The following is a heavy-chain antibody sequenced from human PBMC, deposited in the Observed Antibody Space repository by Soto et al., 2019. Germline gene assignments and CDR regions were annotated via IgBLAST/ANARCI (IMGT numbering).Heavy chain of an antibody. Sequence: SVKVSCKASGGTFSSYAISWVRQAPGQGLELMGGIIPIFGTANYAQKFQGRVTITADESTSTAYMELSRLRSDDTAVYYCARDQSPTYYYDSSGYYYFDYWGQGTLVTV. V-gene: IGHV1-69*13. CDR1: GGTFSSYA. D-gene: IGHD3-22*01. J-gene: IGHJ4*02. CDR2: IIPIFGTA. CDR3: ARDQSPTYYYDSSGYYYFDY.